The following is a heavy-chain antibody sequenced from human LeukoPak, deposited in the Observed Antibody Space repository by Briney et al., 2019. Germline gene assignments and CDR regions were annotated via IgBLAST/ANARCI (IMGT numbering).Heavy chain of an antibody. CDR2: ISSSGSTI. Sequence: GGSLRLSCAASGFTFSDYYMSWIRQAPGKGLEWVSYISSSGSTIYYADSVKGRFTISRDNAKNSLYLQMNSLRAEDTAVYYCARGQYCSSTSCYDAFDIWGQGTMVTVSS. J-gene: IGHJ3*02. CDR3: ARGQYCSSTSCYDAFDI. V-gene: IGHV3-11*04. D-gene: IGHD2-2*01. CDR1: GFTFSDYY.